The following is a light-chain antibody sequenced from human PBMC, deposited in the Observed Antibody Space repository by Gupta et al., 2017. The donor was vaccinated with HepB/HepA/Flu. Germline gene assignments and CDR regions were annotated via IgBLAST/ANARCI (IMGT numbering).Light chain of an antibody. Sequence: QSALTQPRPVSGSPGQSVTISCTGTSSDVGGYNYVSWYQQHPGKAPKLMIYDVSKRPAGAPDRFSGSKSGNTASLTISGLQAEDEADYYCCSYAGSYTFVVFGGGTKLTVL. CDR2: DVS. CDR1: SSDVGGYNY. CDR3: CSYAGSYTFVV. J-gene: IGLJ2*01. V-gene: IGLV2-11*01.